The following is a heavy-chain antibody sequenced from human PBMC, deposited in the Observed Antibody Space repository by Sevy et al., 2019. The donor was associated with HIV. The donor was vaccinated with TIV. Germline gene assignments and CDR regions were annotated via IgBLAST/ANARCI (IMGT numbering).Heavy chain of an antibody. J-gene: IGHJ4*02. Sequence: GVSLKISCKASGFIFSRYGVHWVRQAPGKGLEWVASIFNDGKTKYYGDSVKGRFTISRDDSKNTLYLQMDSLRAEDTAVYYCARESGSDSYLDYWGQGTLVTVSS. CDR3: ARESGSDSYLDY. V-gene: IGHV3-33*01. CDR2: IFNDGKTK. D-gene: IGHD2-21*02. CDR1: GFIFSRYG.